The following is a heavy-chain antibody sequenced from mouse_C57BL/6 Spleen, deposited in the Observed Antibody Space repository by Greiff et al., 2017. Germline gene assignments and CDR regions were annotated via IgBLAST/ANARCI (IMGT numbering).Heavy chain of an antibody. D-gene: IGHD2-1*01. CDR3: ARSPYGNPYYYAMDY. J-gene: IGHJ4*01. Sequence: QVQLQQPGAELVRPGSSVKLSCKASGYTFTSYWMHWVKQRPIQGLDWIGNIDPSDSETHSNHKFKDKATLTVDKSSSTAYMQLSSLTSEDSAVYYCARSPYGNPYYYAMDYWGQGTSVTVSS. CDR1: GYTFTSYW. CDR2: IDPSDSET. V-gene: IGHV1-52*01.